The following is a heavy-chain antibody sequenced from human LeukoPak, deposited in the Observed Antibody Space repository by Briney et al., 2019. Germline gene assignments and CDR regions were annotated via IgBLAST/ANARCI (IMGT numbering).Heavy chain of an antibody. CDR2: IIPIFGTA. Sequence: SVKVSCKASGGTFSSYAISWVRQAPGQGLEWMGGIIPIFGTANYAQKFQGRVTITADESTSTAYMELSSLRSEDTAVYYCARSSGTYYDILTGYYLFDYWGQGTLVTVSS. J-gene: IGHJ4*02. CDR1: GGTFSSYA. D-gene: IGHD3-9*01. CDR3: ARSSGTYYDILTGYYLFDY. V-gene: IGHV1-69*01.